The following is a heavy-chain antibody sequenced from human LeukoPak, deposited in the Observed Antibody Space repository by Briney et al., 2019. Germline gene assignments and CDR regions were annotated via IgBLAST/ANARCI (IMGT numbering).Heavy chain of an antibody. CDR1: GGSISSSSYY. CDR2: IYYSGST. J-gene: IGHJ3*02. CDR3: AMGRLEPDAFDI. Sequence: PSETLSLTCTVSGGSISSSSYYWGWIRQPPGKELEWIGSIYYSGSTYYNPSLKSRVTISVDTSKNQFSLKLSSVTAADTAVYYCAMGRLEPDAFDIWGQGTMVTVSS. D-gene: IGHD1-1*01. V-gene: IGHV4-39*07.